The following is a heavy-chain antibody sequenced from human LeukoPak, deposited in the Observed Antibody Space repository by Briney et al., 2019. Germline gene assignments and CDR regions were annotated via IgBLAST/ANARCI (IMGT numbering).Heavy chain of an antibody. CDR2: IYYSGST. J-gene: IGHJ5*02. CDR1: GGSISGYY. V-gene: IGHV4-59*12. CDR3: ARDNAYYGSGRNNWFDP. D-gene: IGHD3-10*01. Sequence: SETLSLTCTVSGGSISGYYWSWIRQPPGKGLEYLGYIYYSGSTNFNPSLKSRVTISVDTSKNQFSLKLSSVTAADTAVYYCARDNAYYGSGRNNWFDPWGQGTLVTVSS.